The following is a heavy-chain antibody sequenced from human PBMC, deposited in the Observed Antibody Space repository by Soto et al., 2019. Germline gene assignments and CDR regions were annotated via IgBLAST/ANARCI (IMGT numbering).Heavy chain of an antibody. Sequence: ASMKVSCKASGFSFTGYYIHWLRQAPGQGLEWMGWINAHSGGTEYAQKFQGRVTLTRDTSIATAYLTLTSLTSDDTALYYCAKDLTRQLAYWLDPWGQGTQVTVSS. CDR2: INAHSGGT. CDR3: AKDLTRQLAYWLDP. J-gene: IGHJ5*02. CDR1: GFSFTGYY. V-gene: IGHV1-2*02. D-gene: IGHD6-6*01.